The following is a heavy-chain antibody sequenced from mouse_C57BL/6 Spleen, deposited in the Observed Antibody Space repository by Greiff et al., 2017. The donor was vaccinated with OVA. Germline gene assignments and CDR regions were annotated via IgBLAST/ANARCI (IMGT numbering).Heavy chain of an antibody. D-gene: IGHD1-1*01. CDR1: GFNIKDYY. CDR2: IDPEDGET. V-gene: IGHV14-2*01. J-gene: IGHJ4*01. Sequence: VQLQQSGAELVKPGASVKLSCTASGFNIKDYYMHWVKQRTEQGLEWIGRIDPEDGETKYAPKFQGKATITADTSSNTAYLQLSSLTSQVTAVSSCARAYYGSSNYAMDYWGQGTSVTVSS. CDR3: ARAYYGSSNYAMDY.